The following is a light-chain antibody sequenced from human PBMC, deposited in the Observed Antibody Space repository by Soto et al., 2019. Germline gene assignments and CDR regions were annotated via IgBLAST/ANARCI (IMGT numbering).Light chain of an antibody. CDR1: QSISSW. Sequence: DSHMTQSPSTLSASVGDRVTITCRASQSISSWLAWYQQKPGKAPKLLIYDASSLESGVPSRFSGSGSGTEFTLTISSLQPDDFATYYCQQYNSYSWTFGQGTKVDIK. J-gene: IGKJ1*01. CDR2: DAS. CDR3: QQYNSYSWT. V-gene: IGKV1-5*01.